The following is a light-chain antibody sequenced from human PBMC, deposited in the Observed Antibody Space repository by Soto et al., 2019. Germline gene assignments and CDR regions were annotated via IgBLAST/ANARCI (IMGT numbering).Light chain of an antibody. CDR3: SLYTTSNTRQIV. CDR1: SSDVGGYNY. J-gene: IGLJ1*01. V-gene: IGLV2-14*01. CDR2: DVS. Sequence: QSVLTQPASVSGSPGQSITISCTGTSSDVGGYNYVSWYQQHPGKAPKFIIYDVSNRPPGVSNRFSGSKSGNTASLTISGVQAEDEADYYCSLYTTSNTRQIVFGTGTKLTVL.